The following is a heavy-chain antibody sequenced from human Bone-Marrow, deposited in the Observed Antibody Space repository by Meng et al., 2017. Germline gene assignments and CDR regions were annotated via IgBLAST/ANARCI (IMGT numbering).Heavy chain of an antibody. J-gene: IGHJ6*02. CDR2: INHSGST. D-gene: IGHD2-8*02. V-gene: IGHV4-34*01. CDR1: GGSFSGYY. CDR3: ARLTGGYYYYYGMDV. Sequence: SETLSLTCAVYGGSFSGYYWSWIRQPPGKGLEWIGEINHSGSTNYNPSLKSLVTISVDTSKNQFSLKLSSVTAADTAVYYCARLTGGYYYYYGMDVWGQGTTVTVSS.